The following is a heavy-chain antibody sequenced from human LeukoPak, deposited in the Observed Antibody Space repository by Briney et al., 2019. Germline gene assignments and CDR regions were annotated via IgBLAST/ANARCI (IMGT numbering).Heavy chain of an antibody. CDR3: ARQDGYSYEPHEKSFDY. D-gene: IGHD5-18*01. J-gene: IGHJ4*02. Sequence: GESLKISCKGSGYSFTSYWIGWVRQMPGKGLEWMGIIYPGDSDTRYSPSFQGQVTISADKSISTAYLQWSSLKASDTAMYYCARQDGYSYEPHEKSFDYWGQGTLVTVSS. CDR1: GYSFTSYW. V-gene: IGHV5-51*01. CDR2: IYPGDSDT.